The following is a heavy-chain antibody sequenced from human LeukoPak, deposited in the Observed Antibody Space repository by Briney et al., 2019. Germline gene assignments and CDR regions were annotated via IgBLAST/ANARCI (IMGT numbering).Heavy chain of an antibody. CDR2: IYYSGSP. Sequence: SETLSLTCTVSGGSISSSSYYWGWIRQPPGKGLEWIGSIYYSGSPYYNPPLKSRVTISVDTSKNQLSLKLSYVTAADTAVYYCARDNSVEVSTMIIFDYWGQGTLVTVSS. V-gene: IGHV4-39*07. D-gene: IGHD3-16*01. CDR1: GGSISSSSYY. CDR3: ARDNSVEVSTMIIFDY. J-gene: IGHJ4*02.